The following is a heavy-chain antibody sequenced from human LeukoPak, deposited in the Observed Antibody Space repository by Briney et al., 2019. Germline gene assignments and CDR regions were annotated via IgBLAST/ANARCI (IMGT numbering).Heavy chain of an antibody. Sequence: SETLSLTCAVYGGSFSGYYWSWIRQPPGKGLEWIGEINHSGSTNYNPSLKSRVTISIDTSKNQFSLKLSSVTAADTAVYYCAKQTGSGLFILPGGQGTLVTVSS. CDR2: INHSGST. J-gene: IGHJ4*02. V-gene: IGHV4-34*01. CDR1: GGSFSGYY. D-gene: IGHD3/OR15-3a*01. CDR3: AKQTGSGLFILP.